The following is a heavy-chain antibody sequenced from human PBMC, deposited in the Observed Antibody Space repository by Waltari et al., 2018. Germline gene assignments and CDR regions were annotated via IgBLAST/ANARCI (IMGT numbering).Heavy chain of an antibody. V-gene: IGHV3-74*01. D-gene: IGHD6-19*01. CDR2: ISTEGSST. CDR3: ASSAQWLVRDD. J-gene: IGHJ4*02. Sequence: EVQLVESGGGLVPPGGSLRLSCEASGFTFSSYWMHWVRQAPGKGLVWGSRISTEGSSTDYADSVKGRFTVSRDNAKNTLYLQMNSRRAEETAGYYCASSAQWLVRDDWGQGTLVTVSS. CDR1: GFTFSSYW.